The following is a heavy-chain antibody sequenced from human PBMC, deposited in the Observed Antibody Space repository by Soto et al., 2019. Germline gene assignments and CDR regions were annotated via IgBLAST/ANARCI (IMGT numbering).Heavy chain of an antibody. CDR3: ARDRGGGFGGSSNAYYYYGMDV. V-gene: IGHV3-21*01. J-gene: IGHJ6*02. CDR2: ISSSSSYI. D-gene: IGHD6-6*01. CDR1: GFTFSSYS. Sequence: EVQLVESGGGLVKPGGSLRLSCAASGFTFSSYSMNWVRQAPGKGLEWVSSISSSSSYIYYADSVKGRFTISRDNAKNYLYLQMNSLRAEDTAVYYCARDRGGGFGGSSNAYYYYGMDVWGQGTTVTVSS.